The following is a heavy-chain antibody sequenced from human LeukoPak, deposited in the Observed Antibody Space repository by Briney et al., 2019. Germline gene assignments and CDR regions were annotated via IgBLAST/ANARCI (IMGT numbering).Heavy chain of an antibody. CDR1: GGSISSGGYY. CDR2: IYHSGST. CDR3: ARRDCSSTSCYTYNWFDP. V-gene: IGHV4-30-2*01. Sequence: SSETLSLTCTVSGGSISSGGYYWSWIRQPPGKGLEWIGYIYHSGSTYYNPSLKSRVTISVDRSKNQFSLKLSSVTAADTAVYYCARRDCSSTSCYTYNWFDPWGQGTLVTVSS. J-gene: IGHJ5*02. D-gene: IGHD2-2*02.